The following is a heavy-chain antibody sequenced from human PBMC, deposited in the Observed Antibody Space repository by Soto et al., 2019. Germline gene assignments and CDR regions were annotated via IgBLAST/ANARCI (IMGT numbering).Heavy chain of an antibody. V-gene: IGHV4-59*01. J-gene: IGHJ4*02. CDR3: AREDGYNYVDY. CDR2: IYYSGST. CDR1: GGSISSYY. D-gene: IGHD5-18*01. Sequence: SETLSLTCTFSGGSISSYYWSWIRQPPGKGLEWIGYIYYSGSTNYNPSLKSRVTISVDTSKNQFSLKLSSVTAADTAVYYCAREDGYNYVDYWGQGTLVTVSS.